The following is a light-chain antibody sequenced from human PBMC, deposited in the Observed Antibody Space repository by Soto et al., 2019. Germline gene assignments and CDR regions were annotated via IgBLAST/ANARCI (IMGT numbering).Light chain of an antibody. CDR1: SSDVGGYNY. Sequence: QSVLTQPRSVSGSPGQSVTISCTGTSSDVGGYNYVSWYQQYPGKAPKLMTYDVSKRPSGIPDRLSGSKSGNTASLTISGLQAEDEADYYCCSYAGSYIWVFGGGTKLTVL. J-gene: IGLJ3*02. V-gene: IGLV2-11*01. CDR3: CSYAGSYIWV. CDR2: DVS.